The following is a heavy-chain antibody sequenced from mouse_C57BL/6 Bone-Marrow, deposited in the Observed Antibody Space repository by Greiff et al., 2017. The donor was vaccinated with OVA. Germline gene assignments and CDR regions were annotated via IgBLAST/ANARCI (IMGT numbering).Heavy chain of an antibody. CDR3: ARSDGYGRAWMAY. V-gene: IGHV1-64*01. J-gene: IGHJ3*01. CDR1: GYTFTSYW. CDR2: IHPNSGST. D-gene: IGHD2-2*01. Sequence: VQLQQPGAELVKPGASVKLSCKASGYTFTSYWMHWVKQRPGQGLEWIGIIHPNSGSTNYNEKFKSKATLTVDKSSSTAYMQLRSLTSEDSAVYYWARSDGYGRAWMAYWGQGTLVTVSA.